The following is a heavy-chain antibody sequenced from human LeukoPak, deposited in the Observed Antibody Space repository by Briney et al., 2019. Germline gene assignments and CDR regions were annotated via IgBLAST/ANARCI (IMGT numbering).Heavy chain of an antibody. J-gene: IGHJ4*02. CDR3: ARSDGYSGYDYEDY. CDR2: INPNSGGT. V-gene: IGHV1-2*02. D-gene: IGHD5-12*01. Sequence: ASVKVSCKASGYTFTGYYMHWVREAPGQGLEWMGWINPNSGGTNYAQKFQGRVTMTRGTSISTAYMELSRLRSDDTAVYYCARSDGYSGYDYEDYWGQGTLVTASS. CDR1: GYTFTGYY.